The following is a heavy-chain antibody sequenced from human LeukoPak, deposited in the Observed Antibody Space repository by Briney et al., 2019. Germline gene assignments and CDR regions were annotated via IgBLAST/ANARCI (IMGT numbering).Heavy chain of an antibody. J-gene: IGHJ5*02. CDR3: ARDRREICNWFDP. Sequence: GASVKVSCKASGYTFTGYYMHWVRQAPGQGLEWMGWINPNSGGTNYAQKFQGRVTMTRDTSISTAYMELSRLRSDDTAVYYCARDRREICNWFDPWGQGTLVTVSS. CDR1: GYTFTGYY. V-gene: IGHV1-2*02. D-gene: IGHD2-15*01. CDR2: INPNSGGT.